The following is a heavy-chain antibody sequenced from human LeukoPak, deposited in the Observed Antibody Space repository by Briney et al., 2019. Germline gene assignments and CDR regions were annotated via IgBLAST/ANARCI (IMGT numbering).Heavy chain of an antibody. V-gene: IGHV3-23*01. CDR2: ISGSGVST. CDR3: AKDWGMGDQLLRIDY. CDR1: GFTFSTYA. D-gene: IGHD2-2*01. Sequence: GGPLRLSCTASGFTFSTYAMNWVRQAPGKGLEWVSGISGSGVSTYYADSVKGRFTISRDNSNNTLYLQMSSLGAEDTAVYYCAKDWGMGDQLLRIDYWGQGTLLTVSS. J-gene: IGHJ4*02.